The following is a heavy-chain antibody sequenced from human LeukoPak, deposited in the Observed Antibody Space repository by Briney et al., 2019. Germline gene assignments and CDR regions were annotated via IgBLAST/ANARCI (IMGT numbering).Heavy chain of an antibody. V-gene: IGHV5-51*01. D-gene: IGHD4-17*01. CDR3: ARRPLTVTTLGAFDI. Sequence: GESLKISCKGSGYSFTSYWIGWVRQMPGKGLEWMGIIYPGDSDTRYSPSFQGQVTISADKSISTAYLQWSSLKASDTAMYYCARRPLTVTTLGAFDIWGQGIMVTVSS. CDR1: GYSFTSYW. J-gene: IGHJ3*02. CDR2: IYPGDSDT.